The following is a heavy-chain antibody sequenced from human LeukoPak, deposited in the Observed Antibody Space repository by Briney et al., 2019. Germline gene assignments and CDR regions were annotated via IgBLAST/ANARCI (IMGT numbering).Heavy chain of an antibody. V-gene: IGHV3-48*02. D-gene: IGHD3-22*01. Sequence: PGGSLRLSCAASGFTFSSYSMNWVRQAPGKGLEWVSYISRSSSTIYYADSVKGRFTISRDNAKNSLYLQMNSLRDEDTAVYYCARVLGPSSVKIIDYWGQGTLVTVSS. J-gene: IGHJ4*02. CDR2: ISRSSSTI. CDR3: ARVLGPSSVKIIDY. CDR1: GFTFSSYS.